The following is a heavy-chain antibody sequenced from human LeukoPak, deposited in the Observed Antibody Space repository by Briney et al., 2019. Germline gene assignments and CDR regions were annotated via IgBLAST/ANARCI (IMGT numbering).Heavy chain of an antibody. CDR2: INWSGTRI. CDR3: ARDRNTIFRVLTQGLDY. J-gene: IGHJ4*02. V-gene: IGHV3-9*01. Sequence: GRSLRLSCAASGFSFHDYGMHWVRQAPGKGLEWVSGINWSGTRIDYADSVKGRFTIFRDNAKNSLYLQMDSLRTEDTAFYYCARDRNTIFRVLTQGLDYWGQGNRVTVSS. D-gene: IGHD3-3*01. CDR1: GFSFHDYG.